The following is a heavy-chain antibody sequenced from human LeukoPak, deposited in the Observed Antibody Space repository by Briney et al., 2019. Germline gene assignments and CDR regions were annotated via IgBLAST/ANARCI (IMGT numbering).Heavy chain of an antibody. J-gene: IGHJ5*02. D-gene: IGHD2-15*01. CDR3: ARDSGYCSGGSCYPNWFDP. Sequence: GASVKVSCKVSGYTLTELSMHWVRQAPGRGLEWMGSFDPEDGETIYAQKFQGRVTITADKSTSTAYMELSSLRSEDTAVYYCARDSGYCSGGSCYPNWFDPWGQGTLVTVSS. CDR2: FDPEDGET. CDR1: GYTLTELS. V-gene: IGHV1-24*01.